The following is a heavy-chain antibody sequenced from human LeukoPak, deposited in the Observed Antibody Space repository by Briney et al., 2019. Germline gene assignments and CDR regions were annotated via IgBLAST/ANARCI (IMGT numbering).Heavy chain of an antibody. Sequence: ASVKVSCKASGYTFTSYYMHWVRQAPGQGLEWMGIINPSGGSTSYAQKFQGRVTMTRDTSTSTVYMELSSLRSEDTAVYYCARVAIQYYYGSGSYSPVFSRWYFDLWGRGTLVTVSS. CDR1: GYTFTSYY. CDR2: INPSGGST. CDR3: ARVAIQYYYGSGSYSPVFSRWYFDL. J-gene: IGHJ2*01. V-gene: IGHV1-46*01. D-gene: IGHD3-10*01.